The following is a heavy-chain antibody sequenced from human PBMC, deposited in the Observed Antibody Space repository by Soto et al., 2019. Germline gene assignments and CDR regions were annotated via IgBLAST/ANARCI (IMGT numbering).Heavy chain of an antibody. CDR1: GYTFSTYG. CDR2: ISGYNGDT. J-gene: IGHJ4*02. D-gene: IGHD6-13*01. Sequence: ASVKVYCTAAGYTFSTYGISWVRQAPGQGLEWMGWISGYNGDTNYAQKVQGRLTMTTDTSTRTAYMELRSLRSDDTAVYYCARDRQLAAAGTFFDYWGQGTLVTVSS. V-gene: IGHV1-18*01. CDR3: ARDRQLAAAGTFFDY.